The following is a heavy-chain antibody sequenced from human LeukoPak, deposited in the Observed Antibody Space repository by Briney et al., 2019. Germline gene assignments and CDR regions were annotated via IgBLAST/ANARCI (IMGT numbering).Heavy chain of an antibody. CDR3: AREYSSSSLDY. Sequence: ALVKVSCKASGYTFTGYYMHWVRQAPGQGLEWMGWINPNSGGTNYAQKFQGRVTMTRDTSISTAYMELRRLRSDDTAVYYCAREYSSSSLDYWGQGTLVTVSS. V-gene: IGHV1-2*02. D-gene: IGHD6-6*01. J-gene: IGHJ4*02. CDR1: GYTFTGYY. CDR2: INPNSGGT.